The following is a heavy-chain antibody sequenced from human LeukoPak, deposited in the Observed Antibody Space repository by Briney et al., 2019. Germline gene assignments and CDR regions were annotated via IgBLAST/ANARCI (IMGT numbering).Heavy chain of an antibody. V-gene: IGHV3-66*01. D-gene: IGHD6-19*01. Sequence: PGGSLRLSCAASGFTVSSNYMSWVRQAPGKGLEWVSVIYSGGSTYYADSVKGRFTISRDNSKNTLYLQMNSLRAEDTAVYYCAKEFQQWFPFDYWGQGTLVTISS. CDR3: AKEFQQWFPFDY. CDR1: GFTVSSNY. J-gene: IGHJ4*02. CDR2: IYSGGST.